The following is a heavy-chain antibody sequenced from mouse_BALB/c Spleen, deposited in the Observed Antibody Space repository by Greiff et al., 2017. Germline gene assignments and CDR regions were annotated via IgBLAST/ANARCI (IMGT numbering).Heavy chain of an antibody. CDR3: ARNYYGSSSPWFAY. J-gene: IGHJ3*01. V-gene: IGHV5-17*02. CDR1: GFTFSSFG. D-gene: IGHD1-1*01. Sequence: EVLLVESGGGLVQPGGSRKLSCAASGFTFSSFGMYWVRQAPEKGLEWVAYISSGSSTIYYADTVKGRFTISRDNPKNTLFLQMTSLRSEDTAMYYCARNYYGSSSPWFAYWGQGTLVTVSA. CDR2: ISSGSSTI.